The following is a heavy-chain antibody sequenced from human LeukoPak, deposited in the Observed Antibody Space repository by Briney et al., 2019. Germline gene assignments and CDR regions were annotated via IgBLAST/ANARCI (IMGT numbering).Heavy chain of an antibody. V-gene: IGHV3-53*01. J-gene: IGHJ4*02. D-gene: IGHD3-10*01. CDR1: GFSVSGAY. Sequence: GGSLRFSCAASGFSVSGAYMSWVRQAPGKGLEWVSATYTGGDTYYADSVKGRFTISRDNSKNALYLQMNSLRAEDTAVYYCAKELWFGEPDSGQGTLVTVSS. CDR2: TYTGGDT. CDR3: AKELWFGEPD.